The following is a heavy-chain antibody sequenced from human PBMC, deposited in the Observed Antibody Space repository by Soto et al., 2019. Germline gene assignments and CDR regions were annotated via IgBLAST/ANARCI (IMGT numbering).Heavy chain of an antibody. CDR2: ISWISDFI. D-gene: IGHD2-8*02. CDR3: LRDRPGVGGLVADNQGAYHYVMDF. V-gene: IGHV3-9*01. J-gene: IGHJ6*02. CDR1: GFTFDDHA. Sequence: GGSLRLSCVGSGFTFDDHAMHWVRQAPGKGLEWVSGISWISDFIGYADSVKGRFTISRDNAKNSLYLQMNNLRAEDTALYFCLRDRPGVGGLVADNQGAYHYVMDFWGQGTTVPVSS.